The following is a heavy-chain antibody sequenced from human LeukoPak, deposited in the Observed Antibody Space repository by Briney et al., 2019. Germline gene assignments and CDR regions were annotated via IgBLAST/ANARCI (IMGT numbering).Heavy chain of an antibody. Sequence: SETLSLTCTVSGGSISSYYWSWIRQPPGKGLEWIGYIYYSGSTNYNPSLKSRVTISVDTSKNQFSLNLSSVTAADTAVYYCARHSREYSYGPRYGMDVWGQGTTVTVSS. V-gene: IGHV4-59*08. D-gene: IGHD5-18*01. CDR1: GGSISSYY. J-gene: IGHJ6*02. CDR3: ARHSREYSYGPRYGMDV. CDR2: IYYSGST.